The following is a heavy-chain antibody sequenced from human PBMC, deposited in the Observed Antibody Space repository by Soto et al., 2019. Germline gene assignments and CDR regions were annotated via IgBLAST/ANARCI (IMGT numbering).Heavy chain of an antibody. D-gene: IGHD5-18*01. J-gene: IGHJ5*01. V-gene: IGHV1-3*01. CDR3: AKGGYFNWFDS. CDR1: GYTFTDYD. Sequence: ASLKVSCKASGYTFTDYDINWVRQAPGQSLEWMGWIHAGDGNTKYSQKFQGRLTITRDTSASTVYMELNSLTSADTAVYYCAKGGYFNWFDSWGQGTQVTVSS. CDR2: IHAGDGNT.